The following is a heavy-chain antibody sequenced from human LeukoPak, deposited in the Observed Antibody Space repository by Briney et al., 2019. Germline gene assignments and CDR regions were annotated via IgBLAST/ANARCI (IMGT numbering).Heavy chain of an antibody. CDR3: ARGRSSSWYFAFDI. Sequence: SQTLSLTCTVSGGSISSGSYYWSWIRQPAGKGLEWIGRIYTSGSTNYNPSLKSRVTISVDTSKNQFSLKLSSVTAADTAVYYCARGRSSSWYFAFDIWGQGTMVTVSS. CDR1: GGSISSGSYY. D-gene: IGHD6-13*01. J-gene: IGHJ3*02. V-gene: IGHV4-61*02. CDR2: IYTSGST.